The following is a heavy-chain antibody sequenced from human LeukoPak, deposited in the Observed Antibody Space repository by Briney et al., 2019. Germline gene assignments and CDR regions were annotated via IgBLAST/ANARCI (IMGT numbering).Heavy chain of an antibody. V-gene: IGHV5-10-1*01. J-gene: IGHJ4*02. Sequence: GESLNISCKGSGYSFTSYWISWVRQMPGKGLEWMGRIDPSDSYTNYSPSFQGHVTISADKSISTAYLQWSTLKASDTAMYYCARQGHNFFDYWGQGTPVTVSS. CDR2: IDPSDSYT. CDR1: GYSFTSYW. CDR3: ARQGHNFFDY.